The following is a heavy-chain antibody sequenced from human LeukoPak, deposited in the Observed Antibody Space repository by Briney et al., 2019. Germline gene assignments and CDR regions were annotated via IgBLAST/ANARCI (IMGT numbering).Heavy chain of an antibody. J-gene: IGHJ4*02. CDR2: IYYSGST. CDR1: GGSISSGGYS. V-gene: IGHV4-30-2*03. D-gene: IGHD2-15*01. CDR3: ASRPRSYCSGGSCYPGPDDY. Sequence: SETLSLTCAVSGGSISSGGYSWSWIRQPPGKGLEWIGYIYYSGSTYYNPSLKSRVTISVDTSKNQFSLKLSSVTAADTAVYYCASRPRSYCSGGSCYPGPDDYWGQGTLVTVSS.